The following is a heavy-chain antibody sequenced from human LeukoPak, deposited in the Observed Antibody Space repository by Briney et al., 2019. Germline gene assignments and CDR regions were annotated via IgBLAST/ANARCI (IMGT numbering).Heavy chain of an antibody. J-gene: IGHJ4*02. CDR3: AKDRVVGATGQYYFDY. CDR1: GFTFSDYY. D-gene: IGHD1-26*01. Sequence: PGGSLRLSCAASGFTFSDYYMSWIRQAPGKGLEWVSYISSSGSTIYYADSVKGRFTISRDNAKNSLYLQMNSLRAEDTAVYYCAKDRVVGATGQYYFDYWGQGTLVTVSS. V-gene: IGHV3-11*04. CDR2: ISSSGSTI.